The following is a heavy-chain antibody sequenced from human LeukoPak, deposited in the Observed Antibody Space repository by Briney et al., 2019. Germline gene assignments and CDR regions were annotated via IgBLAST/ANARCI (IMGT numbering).Heavy chain of an antibody. V-gene: IGHV3-23*01. D-gene: IGHD2-8*01. CDR2: LRGSGGGT. Sequence: PGGSLRLSCSASGFTFSSYAVSWVRQAPGKGLEWVSALRGSGGGTDYADSVKGRFTISADYSQNTLFLQMNSLRVEDTAVYYCANTAVPNAIDMSLDSWGQGTLVTVSS. J-gene: IGHJ5*01. CDR3: ANTAVPNAIDMSLDS. CDR1: GFTFSSYA.